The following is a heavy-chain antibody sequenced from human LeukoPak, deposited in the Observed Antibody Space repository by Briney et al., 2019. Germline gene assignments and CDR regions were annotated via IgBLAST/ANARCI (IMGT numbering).Heavy chain of an antibody. Sequence: SETLSLTCTVSGGSITGYYWSWIRQPPGKGLEWIGYVYISGYTNYNPSLKSRLTISVDTSKNQLSLKLSSVTAADTAVYYCARGAYPDAFDIWGQGTMVTVSS. J-gene: IGHJ3*02. D-gene: IGHD2-21*01. CDR2: VYISGYT. CDR1: GGSITGYY. V-gene: IGHV4-59*01. CDR3: ARGAYPDAFDI.